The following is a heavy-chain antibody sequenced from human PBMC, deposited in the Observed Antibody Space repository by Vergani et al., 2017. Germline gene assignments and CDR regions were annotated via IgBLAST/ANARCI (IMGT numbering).Heavy chain of an antibody. Sequence: EVQLLESGGGLVQPGGSLRLSCAASGFTFSSYSMNWVRQAPGKGLEWVSSISSSSSYIYYADSGKGRVTISRDNAKNSLYLQMNSLRAEDTAVYYCARVGGVGATDHYMDVWGKGTTVTVSS. CDR3: ARVGGVGATDHYMDV. CDR1: GFTFSSYS. V-gene: IGHV3-21*01. CDR2: ISSSSSYI. J-gene: IGHJ6*03. D-gene: IGHD1-26*01.